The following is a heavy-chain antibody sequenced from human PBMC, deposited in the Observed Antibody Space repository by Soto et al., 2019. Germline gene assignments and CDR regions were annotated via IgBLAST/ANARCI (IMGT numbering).Heavy chain of an antibody. CDR3: ARSRMLLPLFYGMDV. Sequence: GGSLRLSCAASGFTFSSYAMSWVRQAPGKGLEWVSAISGSGGSTYYADSVKGRFTISRDNSKNTLYLQMNSLRAEDTAVYYCARSRMLLPLFYGMDVWGQGTTVTVSS. D-gene: IGHD3-16*01. CDR1: GFTFSSYA. J-gene: IGHJ6*02. CDR2: ISGSGGST. V-gene: IGHV3-23*01.